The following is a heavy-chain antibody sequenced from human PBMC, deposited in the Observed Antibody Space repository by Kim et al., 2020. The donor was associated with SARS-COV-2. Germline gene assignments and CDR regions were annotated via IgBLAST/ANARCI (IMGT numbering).Heavy chain of an antibody. CDR1: GGSVSSGSYY. CDR2: IFYSGST. V-gene: IGHV4-61*01. Sequence: SETLSLICTVSGGSVSSGSYYWNWIRQPPGKGLEWIGYIFYSGSTKYNPSLKSRVTISVDTSKNQFSLKLSSVTAADTAVYYCARESRESNWFDPWGQGTLVTVSS. CDR3: ARESRESNWFDP. J-gene: IGHJ5*02.